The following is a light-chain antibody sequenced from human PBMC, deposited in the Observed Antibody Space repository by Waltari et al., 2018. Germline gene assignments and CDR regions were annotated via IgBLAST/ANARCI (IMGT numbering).Light chain of an antibody. CDR1: KNGSKS. CDR2: DDS. J-gene: IGLJ3*02. CDR3: QVRGGADDFWV. Sequence: SYVLTQPPSVSVAPGQTASVTWTGSKNGSKSVHWYQQRPGQAPVLVVSDDSDRPSGIPDRFSGSKSGHTATLSISGVEAGDEADFYCQVRGGADDFWVFGGGTRLTVL. V-gene: IGLV3-21*02.